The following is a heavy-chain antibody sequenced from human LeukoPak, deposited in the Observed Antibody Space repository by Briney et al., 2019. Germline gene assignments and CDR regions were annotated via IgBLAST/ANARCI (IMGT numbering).Heavy chain of an antibody. V-gene: IGHV3-11*01. D-gene: IGHD2-21*02. CDR3: ARRMAPYCGGDCYPSSYYGMDV. Sequence: PGGSLRLSCAASGFTFSDYYMSWIRQAPGKGLEWVSYISSSGSTIYYADPVKGRFTISRDNAKNSLYLQMNSLRAEDTAVYYCARRMAPYCGGDCYPSSYYGMDVWGQGTTVTVSS. CDR1: GFTFSDYY. J-gene: IGHJ6*02. CDR2: ISSSGSTI.